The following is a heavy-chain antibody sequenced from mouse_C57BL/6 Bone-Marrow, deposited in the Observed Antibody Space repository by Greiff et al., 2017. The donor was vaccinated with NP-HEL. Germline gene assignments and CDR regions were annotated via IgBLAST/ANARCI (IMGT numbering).Heavy chain of an antibody. CDR2: IYPGSGST. J-gene: IGHJ3*01. CDR1: GYTFTSYW. Sequence: VKLMESGAELVKPGASVKMSCKASGYTFTSYWITWVKQRPGQGLEWIGDIYPGSGSTNYNEKFKSKATLTVDTSSSTAYMQLSSLTSEDSAVYYCASGAGAYWGQGTLVTVSA. V-gene: IGHV1-55*01. CDR3: ASGAGAY.